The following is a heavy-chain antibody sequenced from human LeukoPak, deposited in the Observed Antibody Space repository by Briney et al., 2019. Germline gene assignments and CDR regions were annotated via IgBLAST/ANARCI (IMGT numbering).Heavy chain of an antibody. CDR2: IYYSGST. V-gene: IGHV4-39*01. CDR3: ASLPRGYGGS. CDR1: GGSISSSSYY. J-gene: IGHJ5*02. D-gene: IGHD5-18*01. Sequence: PSETLSLTCTVSGGSISSSSYYWGWVRQPPGKGLEWIGSIYYSGSTYYNPSLKSRVTISVDTSKNQFSLKLSSVTAADTAVYYCASLPRGYGGSWGQGTLVTVSS.